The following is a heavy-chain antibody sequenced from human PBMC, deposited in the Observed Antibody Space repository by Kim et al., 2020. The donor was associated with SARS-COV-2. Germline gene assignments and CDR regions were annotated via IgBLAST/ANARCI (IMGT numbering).Heavy chain of an antibody. J-gene: IGHJ4*01. CDR3: ARTIHTAMVHHVPYFDY. CDR1: GFTFSSYA. Sequence: GGSLRLSCAASGFTFSSYAMHWVRQAPGKGLEWVAVISYDGSNKYYADSVKGRFTISRDNSKNTLYLQMNSLRAEDTAVYYCARTIHTAMVHHVPYFDY. V-gene: IGHV3-30*04. CDR2: ISYDGSNK. D-gene: IGHD5-18*01.